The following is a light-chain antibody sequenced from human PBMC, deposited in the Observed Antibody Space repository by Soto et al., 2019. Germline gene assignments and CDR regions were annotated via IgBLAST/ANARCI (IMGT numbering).Light chain of an antibody. CDR3: AAWDDSLNAVV. CDR2: YDD. Sequence: QSVLTQPPSVSEAPRQRVTISCSGSSSNIGNNAVNWYQQLPGEAPKLLIYYDDMLPSGVSDRFSGSKSGTSASLAISGLQSGDEADYYCAAWDDSLNAVVFGGGTKLTVL. CDR1: SSNIGNNA. V-gene: IGLV1-36*01. J-gene: IGLJ2*01.